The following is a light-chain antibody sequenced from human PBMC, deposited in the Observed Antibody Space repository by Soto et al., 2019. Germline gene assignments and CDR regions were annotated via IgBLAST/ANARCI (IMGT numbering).Light chain of an antibody. Sequence: QSVVTQPACVSGTPGQSMTISCTGTSGDIGSYNRVSWYQQHPGKAPKLIIYEVTDRPSGVSNRFSGSKSGNTASLTISGLQAEDEAEYYCSSYTNVNTRACVFGTGTKVTVL. CDR2: EVT. J-gene: IGLJ1*01. CDR1: SGDIGSYNR. V-gene: IGLV2-14*01. CDR3: SSYTNVNTRACV.